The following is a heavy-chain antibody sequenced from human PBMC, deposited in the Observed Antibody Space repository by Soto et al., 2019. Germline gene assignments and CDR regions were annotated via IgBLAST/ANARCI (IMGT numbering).Heavy chain of an antibody. CDR1: GFTFTSSA. CDR2: IVVGSGNT. J-gene: IGHJ6*02. CDR3: ALIPETYYYYGMDV. Sequence: SVKVSCKASGFTFTSSAVQWVRQARGQRLEWIGWIVVGSGNTNYAQRFQERVTITRDMSTSTAYMELSSLRSEDTAVYYCALIPETYYYYGMDVWGQGTTVTVSS. V-gene: IGHV1-58*01.